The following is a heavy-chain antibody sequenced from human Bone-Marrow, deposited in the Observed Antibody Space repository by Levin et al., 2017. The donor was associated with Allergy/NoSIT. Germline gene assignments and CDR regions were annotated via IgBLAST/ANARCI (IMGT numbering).Heavy chain of an antibody. V-gene: IGHV4-59*08. D-gene: IGHD5-18*01. J-gene: IGHJ4*02. CDR3: AAERGFASGYGVAD. Sequence: SQTLSLTCIVSGGSISSYYWSWIRQPPGKGLEWIGYIYYTGSTKYNPSLKSRVTISVDMSKNQFSLKLNSVTAADTAVYCCAAERGFASGYGVADWGQGSLVTVSS. CDR2: IYYTGST. CDR1: GGSISSYY.